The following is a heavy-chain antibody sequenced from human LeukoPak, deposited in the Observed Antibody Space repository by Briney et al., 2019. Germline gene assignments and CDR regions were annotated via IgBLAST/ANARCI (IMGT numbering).Heavy chain of an antibody. V-gene: IGHV1-3*01. J-gene: IGHJ4*02. CDR1: GYTFTSYA. CDR3: ARDPRFGIVVVIDYYFDY. D-gene: IGHD3-22*01. CDR2: INAGNGNT. Sequence: EASVKVSCKASGYTFTSYAMHWVRQAPGQRLEWMGWINAGNGNTKYSQKFQGRVTITRDTSASTAYMELSSLRSEDTAVYYCARDPRFGIVVVIDYYFDYWGQGTLVTVSS.